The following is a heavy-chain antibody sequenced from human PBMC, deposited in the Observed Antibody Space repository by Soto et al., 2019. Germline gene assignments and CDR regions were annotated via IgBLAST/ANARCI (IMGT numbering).Heavy chain of an antibody. J-gene: IGHJ2*01. V-gene: IGHV4-34*01. CDR1: GVSFSGHY. CDR3: VKNFHL. CDR2: INHGGTT. Sequence: QGQLQQWGAGLLKPSETLSLTCAVYGVSFSGHYWGWIRQPPGKGLEWIGDINHGGTTNYIPSLKSRVTISVDTSKNQFSLNLISVTAADTAVYYCVKNFHLWGRGTLVTVSS.